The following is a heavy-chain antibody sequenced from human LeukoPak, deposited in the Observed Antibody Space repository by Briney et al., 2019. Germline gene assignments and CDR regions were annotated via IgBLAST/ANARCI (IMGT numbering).Heavy chain of an antibody. V-gene: IGHV3-33*01. CDR1: GFTFSSYG. CDR3: ATAHYVWGSYRYTEDY. D-gene: IGHD3-16*02. J-gene: IGHJ4*02. CDR2: LWYDGSNK. Sequence: GTSLRLSCAASGFTFSSYGMHWFRQAPGKGLEWVAVLWYDGSNKYYAGSVKGRFTISRDKSKNTLYLQMNSLRAEDTAVYYCATAHYVWGSYRYTEDYWGQGTLVTVSS.